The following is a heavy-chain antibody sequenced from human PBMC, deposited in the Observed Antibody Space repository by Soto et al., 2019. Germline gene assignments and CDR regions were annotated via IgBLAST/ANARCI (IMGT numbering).Heavy chain of an antibody. Sequence: QVQLQESGPGLVKPSGTISLTCVVSSGSISSGTWWSGVRQPPGKGLEWIGQVADTGSTIYNPSPRSRVPISIDKSTSQCSLSLSALTPADTALYYCVRHGGVCFDTWGQGTLVTVSA. CDR1: SGSISSGTW. CDR3: VRHGGVCFDT. CDR2: VADTGST. V-gene: IGHV4-4*02. D-gene: IGHD2-8*02. J-gene: IGHJ4*02.